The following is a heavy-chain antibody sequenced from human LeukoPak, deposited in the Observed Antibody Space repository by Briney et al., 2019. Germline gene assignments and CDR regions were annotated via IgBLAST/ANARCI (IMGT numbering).Heavy chain of an antibody. CDR1: GGSFSGYY. CDR2: INHSGST. CDR3: ARGVDYFEY. Sequence: SETLSLTCAVYGGSFSGYYWSWIRHPPGKGLEWIGEINHSGSTNYNPSLKSRVTIPVDTSKNQFSLKLSSVTAADTAVYYCARGVDYFEYWGQGTLVTVSS. V-gene: IGHV4-34*01. D-gene: IGHD2-15*01. J-gene: IGHJ4*02.